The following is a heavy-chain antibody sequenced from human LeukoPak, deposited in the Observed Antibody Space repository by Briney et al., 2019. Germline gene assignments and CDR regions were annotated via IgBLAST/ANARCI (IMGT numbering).Heavy chain of an antibody. CDR1: GFTFSSNA. V-gene: IGHV3-23*01. J-gene: IGHJ4*02. CDR2: ISTSGSST. D-gene: IGHD3-10*01. CDR3: ATTSYYGAAYFHC. Sequence: PGGSLRLSCAASGFTFSSNAMSWVRQAPGKGLEWVPTISTSGSSTYYADSVKGRFTISRDNSKNTLYLQVNSLRGEDTAVYYCATTSYYGAAYFHCWGQGTLVTVSS.